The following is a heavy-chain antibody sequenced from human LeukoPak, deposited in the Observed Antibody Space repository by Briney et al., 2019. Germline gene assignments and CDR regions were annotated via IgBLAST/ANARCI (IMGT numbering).Heavy chain of an antibody. D-gene: IGHD6-13*01. Sequence: GGSLRLSCAASEFTFSTYSMNWVRQAPGKGLEWVSSITSTSSYIFYAGSVKGRFTISRDNARNSLYLQMNSLRAEDTAVYYCAKDPALLPPGIAAAGIGWFDPWGQGALVTVSS. CDR2: ITSTSSYI. J-gene: IGHJ5*02. CDR1: EFTFSTYS. V-gene: IGHV3-21*04. CDR3: AKDPALLPPGIAAAGIGWFDP.